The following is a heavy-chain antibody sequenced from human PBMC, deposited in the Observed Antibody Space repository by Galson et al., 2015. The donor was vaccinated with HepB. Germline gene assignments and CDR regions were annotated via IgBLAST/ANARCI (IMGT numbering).Heavy chain of an antibody. CDR2: TYYRSKWYN. CDR3: VRGNINFDH. V-gene: IGHV6-1*01. Sequence: CAISGDSVSSNGAAWNWIRQSPSRGLEWLGRTYYRSKWYNEYAVSVKSRITISPDTPKNQFSLQLNSVTPEDTAVYYCVRGNINFDHWGQGSLVTVSS. CDR1: GDSVSSNGAA. J-gene: IGHJ4*02.